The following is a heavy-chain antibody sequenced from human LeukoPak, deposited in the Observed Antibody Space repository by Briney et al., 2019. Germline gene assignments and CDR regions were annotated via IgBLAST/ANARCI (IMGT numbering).Heavy chain of an antibody. J-gene: IGHJ4*02. Sequence: GGSLRLSCAASGFTFRRYAMSWVRQAPGKGLEWVSTITGGSAATYYADSVKGRFTISRDNSKNTLYLQMNSLRAEDTAVYFCARDNPLTACSSAWANNCFDFWGQGTLVTVSS. D-gene: IGHD6-19*01. V-gene: IGHV3-23*01. CDR1: GFTFRRYA. CDR3: ARDNPLTACSSAWANNCFDF. CDR2: ITGGSAAT.